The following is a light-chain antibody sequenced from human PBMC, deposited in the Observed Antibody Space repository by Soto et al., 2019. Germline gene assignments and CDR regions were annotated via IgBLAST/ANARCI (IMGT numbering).Light chain of an antibody. Sequence: DIQITHSPSTLSASVGDRVTITCRSSQSISSWLAWYQQKPGKAPKLLIYDASSLESGVPSRFSGSGSGTEFTLTITSLQPDDFATYYCQQYNSYPWTLGQGTKVDI. CDR1: QSISSW. V-gene: IGKV1-5*01. CDR3: QQYNSYPWT. J-gene: IGKJ1*01. CDR2: DAS.